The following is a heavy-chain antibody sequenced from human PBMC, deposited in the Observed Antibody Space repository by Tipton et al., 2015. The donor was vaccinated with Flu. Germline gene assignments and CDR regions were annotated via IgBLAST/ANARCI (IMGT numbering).Heavy chain of an antibody. D-gene: IGHD3-10*01. CDR2: IYYSGSP. V-gene: IGHV4-31*03. CDR1: GGSIISGGYY. CDR3: ARDGAVRGVIKGVIDY. Sequence: TLSLTCTVSGGSIISGGYYWSWIRQHPGKGLAWIGYIYYSGSPYYTPSLKSRVTISVDTSKNQFSLKLSSVTAADTAVYYCARDGAVRGVIKGVIDYWGQGTLVTVSS. J-gene: IGHJ4*01.